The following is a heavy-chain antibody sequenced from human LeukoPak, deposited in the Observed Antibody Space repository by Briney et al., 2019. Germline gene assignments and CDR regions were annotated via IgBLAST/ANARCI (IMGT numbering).Heavy chain of an antibody. D-gene: IGHD2-21*02. CDR2: IIPILGIA. CDR3: ARPQNYCGGDCYSYAFDI. V-gene: IGHV1-69*02. J-gene: IGHJ3*02. CDR1: GGTFSSYT. Sequence: SVKVSCKASGGTFSSYTISWVRQAPGQGLEWMGRIIPILGIANYAQKFQGRVTITTDESTSTAYMELSSLRSEDTAVYYCARPQNYCGGDCYSYAFDIWGQGTMVTVSS.